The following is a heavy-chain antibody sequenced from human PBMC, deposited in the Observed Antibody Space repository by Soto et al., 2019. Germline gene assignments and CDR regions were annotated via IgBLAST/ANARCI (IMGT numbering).Heavy chain of an antibody. Sequence: QIQLVESGGGVVQPGISLRLSCAASGFSFSTYGMHWVRQTPGKGLEWVALISNEGRSTYYADSVKGRFTISRDNSRNTLYLQMNSLRTEDTAIYYCAKAGGKVSTPFDPWGQGNLVTVSS. CDR2: ISNEGRST. CDR1: GFSFSTYG. J-gene: IGHJ5*02. D-gene: IGHD2-8*01. V-gene: IGHV3-30*18. CDR3: AKAGGKVSTPFDP.